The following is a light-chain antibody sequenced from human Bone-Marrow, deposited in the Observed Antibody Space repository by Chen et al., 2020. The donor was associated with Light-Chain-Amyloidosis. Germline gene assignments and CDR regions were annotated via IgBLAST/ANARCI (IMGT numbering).Light chain of an antibody. CDR3: QQRSNWPIT. CDR2: DAS. V-gene: IGKV3-11*01. J-gene: IGKJ5*01. CDR1: QSVNNY. Sequence: EIVLTQSPATLPLSPGERGTLSCRASQSVNNYLAWYQQKPGRAPRLLIYDASNRATGIPARFSGSGSGTGFTLNSSRLEPEDFAVYYCQQRSNWPITFGQGTRLEIK.